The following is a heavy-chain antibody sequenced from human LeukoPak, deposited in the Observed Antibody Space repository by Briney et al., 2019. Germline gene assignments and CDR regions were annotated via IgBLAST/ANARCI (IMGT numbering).Heavy chain of an antibody. J-gene: IGHJ4*02. V-gene: IGHV3-48*02. D-gene: IGHD2-21*02. CDR2: IGTTGIIT. Sequence: GGSLRLHCAASGFIFSNYGINWVRQAPGKGLQWVVYIGTTGIITYYAESVKGRFTISRDNAKNSLYLQMNSLRDEDTAVYYCVSDLTSVVTLGYWGQGTLVTVSS. CDR3: VSDLTSVVTLGY. CDR1: GFIFSNYG.